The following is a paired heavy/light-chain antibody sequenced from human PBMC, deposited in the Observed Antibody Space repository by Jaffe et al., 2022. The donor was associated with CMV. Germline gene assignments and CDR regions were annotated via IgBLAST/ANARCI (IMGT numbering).Light chain of an antibody. Sequence: EIVLTQSPGTLSLSPGERATLSCRAGQSVSSYLAWYQLKPGQAPRLLIYGASSRATGIPDRFSGSGSGTDFTLTISRLEPEDFAVYFCQQYGTSPRTFGQGTKLEIK. CDR1: QSVSSY. CDR3: QQYGTSPRT. V-gene: IGKV3-20*01. J-gene: IGKJ2*01. CDR2: GAS.
Heavy chain of an antibody. CDR1: GGSFSGYY. D-gene: IGHD5-12*01. V-gene: IGHV4-34*02. Sequence: QVQLQQWGAGLLEPSETLSLTCAVYGGSFSGYYWSWIRQPPGKGLEWIGEIHHSGSTKTNSSLKSRVTISVDTSENQFSLKMYSVTAADTAVYYCARSRRATISYFDYWGQGALVTVSS. J-gene: IGHJ4*02. CDR3: ARSRRATISYFDY. CDR2: IHHSGST.